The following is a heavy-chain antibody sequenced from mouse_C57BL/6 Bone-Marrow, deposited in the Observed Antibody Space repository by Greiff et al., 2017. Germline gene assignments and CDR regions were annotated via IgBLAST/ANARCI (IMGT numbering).Heavy chain of an antibody. CDR2: ILPGSGST. CDR1: GYTFTGYW. V-gene: IGHV1-9*01. D-gene: IGHD1-1*01. CDR3: ARGGSGAWFAY. J-gene: IGHJ3*01. Sequence: QVQLQQSGAELMKPGASVKLSCKATGYTFTGYWIEWVKQRPGHGLEWIGEILPGSGSTNYNEKFKGKATFTADTSSNTAYMQLSSLATEDSAIDYCARGGSGAWFAYWGQGTLVTVSA.